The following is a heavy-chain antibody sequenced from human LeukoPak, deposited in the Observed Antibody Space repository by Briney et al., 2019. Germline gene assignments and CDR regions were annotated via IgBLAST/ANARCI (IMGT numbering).Heavy chain of an antibody. CDR2: INPSGGST. V-gene: IGHV1-46*01. Sequence: ASVKVSCKASGYTFTSYYMHWVRQAPGQGLEWKGIINPSGGSTSYAQKFQGRVTMTRDTSTSTVYMELSSLRSEDTAVYYCARIPIAAAGSPNYYYYGMDVWGQGTTVTVSS. CDR3: ARIPIAAAGSPNYYYYGMDV. CDR1: GYTFTSYY. D-gene: IGHD6-13*01. J-gene: IGHJ6*02.